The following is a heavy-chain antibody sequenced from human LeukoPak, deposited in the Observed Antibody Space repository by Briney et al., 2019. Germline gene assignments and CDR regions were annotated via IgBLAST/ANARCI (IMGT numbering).Heavy chain of an antibody. V-gene: IGHV4-34*01. D-gene: IGHD3-22*01. Sequence: PSETLSLTCAVYGGSRSGYYWSWIRQPPGKGLEWIGEINHSGATNYSPPLKSRVTILVDTSKKQFSLKLTSVTAADTAVYYCARGKDDNSGPPIVHYLWGQGTLVTVSP. CDR2: INHSGAT. CDR3: ARGKDDNSGPPIVHYL. CDR1: GGSRSGYY. J-gene: IGHJ4*02.